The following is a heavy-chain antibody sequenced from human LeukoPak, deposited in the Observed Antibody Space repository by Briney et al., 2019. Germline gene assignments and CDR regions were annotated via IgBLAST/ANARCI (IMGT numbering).Heavy chain of an antibody. D-gene: IGHD6-6*01. Sequence: SETLSLTCTVSGVSISTSRYYWDWIRQPPGKGLEWIGEINHSGSTNYNPSLKSRVTISVDTSKNQFSLKLSSVTAADTAVYYCARGLKNGIAALNWLDYWGQGTLVTVSS. CDR3: ARGLKNGIAALNWLDY. CDR1: GVSISTSRYY. V-gene: IGHV4-39*07. CDR2: INHSGST. J-gene: IGHJ4*02.